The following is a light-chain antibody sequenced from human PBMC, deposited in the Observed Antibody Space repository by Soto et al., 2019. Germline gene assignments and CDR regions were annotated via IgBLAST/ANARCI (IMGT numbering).Light chain of an antibody. CDR3: SSYTFTSTIYV. Sequence: QSVLTQPASMSGSPGQSITISCTGSSSDVGGHNYVSWYQQHPGKAPKLMIYEVTKRPSGLSNRFSGSKSGNTASLTISGLQAEDEADYYCSSYTFTSTIYVFGTGTKVTV. V-gene: IGLV2-14*01. J-gene: IGLJ1*01. CDR1: SSDVGGHNY. CDR2: EVT.